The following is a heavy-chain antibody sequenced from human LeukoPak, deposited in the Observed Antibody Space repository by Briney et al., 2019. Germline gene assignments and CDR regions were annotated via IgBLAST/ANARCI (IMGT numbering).Heavy chain of an antibody. CDR2: IYYSGST. V-gene: IGHV4-59*01. CDR1: GGSISSYY. J-gene: IGHJ4*02. Sequence: PSETLSLTCTVSGGSISSYYWSWIRQPPGKGLEWNGYIYYSGSTNYNPSLKSRVTISVDTSKNQFSLKLSSVTAADTAVYYCASHSSGSYYEFDYWGQGTLVTVSS. D-gene: IGHD1-26*01. CDR3: ASHSSGSYYEFDY.